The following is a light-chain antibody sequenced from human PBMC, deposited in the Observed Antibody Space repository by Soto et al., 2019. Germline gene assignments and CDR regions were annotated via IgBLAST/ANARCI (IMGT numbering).Light chain of an antibody. V-gene: IGLV2-8*01. Sequence: QSVLTQPPSASGSPGQSVTISCTGSSSDVGGYNYVSWYQQHPGKAPKLMIYEVSKRPSGVPDRFSGSKSGNTASLTVSGLQGEDEAASYRSLYEGSNNLGYVFGTGTKVTVL. CDR1: SSDVGGYNY. J-gene: IGLJ1*01. CDR2: EVS. CDR3: SLYEGSNNLGYV.